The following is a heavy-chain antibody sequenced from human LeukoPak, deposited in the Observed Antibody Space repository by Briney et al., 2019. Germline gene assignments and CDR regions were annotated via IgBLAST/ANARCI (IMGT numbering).Heavy chain of an antibody. J-gene: IGHJ5*02. Sequence: PSETLSLTCTVSGGSISSSSYYWGWIRQPQGKGLEWIGGIYYSGITFYNPSLKSRVTISVDTSNNQFSLKLSSVTAADTAVYYCARGYCSSTSCYDGLRGWFDPWGQGTLVTVSS. D-gene: IGHD2-2*01. CDR3: ARGYCSSTSCYDGLRGWFDP. CDR2: IYYSGIT. CDR1: GGSISSSSYY. V-gene: IGHV4-39*07.